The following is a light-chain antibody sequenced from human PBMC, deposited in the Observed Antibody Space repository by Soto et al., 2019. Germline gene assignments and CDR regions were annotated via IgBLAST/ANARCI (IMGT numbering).Light chain of an antibody. CDR3: QQYNSYQLT. CDR2: KAS. Sequence: DIQMTQSPSTLSASVGDRVIITCRASQSISSWLAWYQQKPGKAPKLLIYKASSLESGVPSRFSGRGSGTEFTLTISSLQPDDFATYYCQQYNSYQLTFGGGTKVDIK. J-gene: IGKJ4*01. CDR1: QSISSW. V-gene: IGKV1-5*03.